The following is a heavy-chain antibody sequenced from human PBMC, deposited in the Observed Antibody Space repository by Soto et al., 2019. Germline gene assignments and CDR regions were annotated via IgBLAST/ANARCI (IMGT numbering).Heavy chain of an antibody. V-gene: IGHV4-31*03. Sequence: SETLSLTCTVPGGSVSSGGYYWSWIRQHPGKGLEWIGYIYYSGNTFYNPSLKSRVTISVDTFKNQFSLKLSSVTAADTAVYYCARKKGYSYGPHYFDYWGQGTRVTVSS. D-gene: IGHD5-18*01. CDR3: ARKKGYSYGPHYFDY. J-gene: IGHJ4*02. CDR1: GGSVSSGGYY. CDR2: IYYSGNT.